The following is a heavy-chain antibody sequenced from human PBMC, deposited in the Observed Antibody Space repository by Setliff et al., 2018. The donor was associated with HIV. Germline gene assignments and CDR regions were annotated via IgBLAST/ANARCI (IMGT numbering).Heavy chain of an antibody. CDR2: INPSGGST. J-gene: IGHJ4*02. CDR3: ARDRDLVLMVYAHFDY. CDR1: GNTFTKYY. Sequence: ASVKVSCKASGNTFTKYYMHWVRQAPGQGLEWMGIINPSGGSTNYAQKFQGRVTMTSDTSTSTVYMELSSLRSEDTAVYYCARDRDLVLMVYAHFDYWGQGTLVTVSS. D-gene: IGHD2-8*01. V-gene: IGHV1-46*01.